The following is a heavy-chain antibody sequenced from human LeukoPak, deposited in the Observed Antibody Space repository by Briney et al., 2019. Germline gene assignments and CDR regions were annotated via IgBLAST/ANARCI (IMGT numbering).Heavy chain of an antibody. CDR3: ARGSAPGTGPPSLDS. CDR2: VYYTGNL. J-gene: IGHJ4*02. D-gene: IGHD6-13*01. Sequence: SETLSLTCSVSGGSIGKYHWTWIRQPPGKRLEWIGYVYYTGNLNYNPSLERGVSLSIDTSKNQFSLSLSSVTAADTAVYYCARGSAPGTGPPSLDSWGQGTLVTVSS. V-gene: IGHV4-59*01. CDR1: GGSIGKYH.